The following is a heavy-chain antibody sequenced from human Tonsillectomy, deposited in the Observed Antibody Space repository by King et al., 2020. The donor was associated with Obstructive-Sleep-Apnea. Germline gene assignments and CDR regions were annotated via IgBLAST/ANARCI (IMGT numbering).Heavy chain of an antibody. J-gene: IGHJ6*02. CDR1: GFTFRDYY. D-gene: IGHD2-21*02. CDR2: ISGSSSYT. CDR3: ARELPAYYYFGLDV. V-gene: IGHV3-11*06. Sequence: VQLVESGGGLVRPGGSLRLSCAASGFTFRDYYMIWIRQAPGKGLEWVSDISGSSSYTRCADSVKGRFIISRDNADNSVHLQMNILTAEDTAVYYCARELPAYYYFGLDVWGQGTTVTVSS.